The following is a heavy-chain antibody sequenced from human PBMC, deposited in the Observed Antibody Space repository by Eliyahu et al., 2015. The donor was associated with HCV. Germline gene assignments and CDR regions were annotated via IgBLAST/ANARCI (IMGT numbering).Heavy chain of an antibody. J-gene: IGHJ5*02. D-gene: IGHD3-3*01. CDR3: ASLQKXRYDFWSGNWFDP. Sequence: QLQLQESGPGLVKPSETLSLTCTVSGGSISSSSYYWGWFRQPPGKGLEWIGSIYYSGSTYYNPSLKSRVTISVDTSKNQFSLKLSSVTAADTAVYYCASLQKXRYDFWSGNWFDPWGQGTLVTVSS. V-gene: IGHV4-39*01. CDR2: IYYSGST. CDR1: GGSISSSSYY.